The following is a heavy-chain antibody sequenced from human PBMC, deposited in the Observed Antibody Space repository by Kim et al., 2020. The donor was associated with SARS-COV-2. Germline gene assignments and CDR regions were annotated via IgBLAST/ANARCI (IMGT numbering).Heavy chain of an antibody. CDR3: TSQAAAGSNAFDI. CDR1: GFTVSGSA. CDR2: IRSKANSYAT. J-gene: IGHJ3*02. V-gene: IGHV3-73*01. Sequence: GGSLRLSCAASGFTVSGSAMHWVRQASGKGLEWVGRIRSKANSYATAYAASVKGRFTISRDDSKNTTYLQMNSLKTEDTAVYYCTSQAAAGSNAFDIWGQGTMVTVSS. D-gene: IGHD6-13*01.